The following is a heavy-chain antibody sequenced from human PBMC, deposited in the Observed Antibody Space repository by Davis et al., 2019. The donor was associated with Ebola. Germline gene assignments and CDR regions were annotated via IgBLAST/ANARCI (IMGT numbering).Heavy chain of an antibody. J-gene: IGHJ4*02. CDR2: IYHSGTT. D-gene: IGHD1-26*01. Sequence: MPSETLSLTCTVSGYFITSGYHWGWIRQPPGKGLEWIGCIYHSGTTYYNPSLKSPVTISVDTSKNQFSLKLSSVTAADTAVYYCARGGTYPYYYDHWGQGTPVTVSS. CDR1: GYFITSGYH. CDR3: ARGGTYPYYYDH. V-gene: IGHV4-38-2*02.